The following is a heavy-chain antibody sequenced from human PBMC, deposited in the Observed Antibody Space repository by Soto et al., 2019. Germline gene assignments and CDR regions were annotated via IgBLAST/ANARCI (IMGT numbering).Heavy chain of an antibody. J-gene: IGHJ4*02. V-gene: IGHV3-43*01. D-gene: IGHD3-9*01. CDR2: ISWDGGST. CDR3: AKSHPRTRYFDWLFFDY. CDR1: GFTFDDYT. Sequence: GSLRLSCAASGFTFDDYTMHWVRQAPGKGLEWVSLISWDGGSTYYADSVKGRFTISRDNSKNSLYLQMNSLRTEDTALYYCAKSHPRTRYFDWLFFDYWGQGTLVTVSS.